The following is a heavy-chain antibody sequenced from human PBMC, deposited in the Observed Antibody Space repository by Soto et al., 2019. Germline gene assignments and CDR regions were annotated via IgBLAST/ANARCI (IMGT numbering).Heavy chain of an antibody. CDR1: GGTFSSYA. Sequence: QVQLVQCGAEVKKPGSSVKISCKASGGTFSSYAISWVRQAPGQGLAGMGGIIPIFGTANYAQKFQGRVKSTADESTSSGHMELRRLRAEDTGVYYCARVEYSSGWYRSVSYDYYGMDVRGQGTTVTVSS. V-gene: IGHV1-69*01. D-gene: IGHD6-19*01. CDR2: IIPIFGTA. CDR3: ARVEYSSGWYRSVSYDYYGMDV. J-gene: IGHJ6*02.